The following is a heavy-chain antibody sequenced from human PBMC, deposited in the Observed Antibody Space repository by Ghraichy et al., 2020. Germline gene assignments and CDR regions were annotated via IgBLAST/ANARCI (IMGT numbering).Heavy chain of an antibody. D-gene: IGHD1-26*01. CDR3: ARVRSGTYYFFDY. Sequence: LSLTCAASGFTFSSYSMNWVRQAPGKGLEWVSCISGGSSTIYYADSVKGRFTISRDNAKNSLYLQMNSLRAEDTAVYLCARVRSGTYYFFDYWGQGTLVTVSS. CDR1: GFTFSSYS. CDR2: ISGGSSTI. V-gene: IGHV3-48*04. J-gene: IGHJ4*02.